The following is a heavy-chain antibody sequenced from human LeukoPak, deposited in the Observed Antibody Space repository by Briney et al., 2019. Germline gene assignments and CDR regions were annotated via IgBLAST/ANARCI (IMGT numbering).Heavy chain of an antibody. CDR3: ARGMGTYSGYGFMFDY. Sequence: ASVKVSCKASGYTFTGYYMHWVRQAPGQGLEWMGWINPNSGGTNYAQKFQGRVTMTRDMSTSTVYMELSSLRSEDTALYYCARGMGTYSGYGFMFDYWGQGTLVTVSS. CDR2: INPNSGGT. CDR1: GYTFTGYY. J-gene: IGHJ4*02. D-gene: IGHD5-12*01. V-gene: IGHV1-2*02.